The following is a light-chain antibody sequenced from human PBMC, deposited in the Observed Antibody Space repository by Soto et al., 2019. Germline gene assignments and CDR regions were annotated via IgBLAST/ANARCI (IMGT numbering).Light chain of an antibody. CDR2: RAS. J-gene: IGKJ1*01. V-gene: IGKV3D-20*02. CDR3: QQRSNWPPGT. Sequence: IVLTQSPGTLSLSPGDRATLSCRASQSVASNYLAWYQQKPGQAPRLLXYRASTRATGIPDRFSGSGSGTDFTLTISRLEPEDFAVYYCQQRSNWPPGTFGQGTKVDIK. CDR1: QSVASNY.